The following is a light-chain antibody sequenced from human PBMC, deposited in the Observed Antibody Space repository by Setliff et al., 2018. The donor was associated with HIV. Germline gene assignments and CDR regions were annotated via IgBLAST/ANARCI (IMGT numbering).Light chain of an antibody. CDR3: CSNTGSNTYV. CDR1: SSDIGCYNL. CDR2: QAT. V-gene: IGLV2-23*01. Sequence: QSVLTQPASVSGSPGQSITIPCTGSSSDIGCYNLVSWYQQHPGKAPKLMIYQATKRPSGVSNRFSGSKSGNTASLTISGLQAEDEADYYCCSNTGSNTYVFGTGTKVTVL. J-gene: IGLJ1*01.